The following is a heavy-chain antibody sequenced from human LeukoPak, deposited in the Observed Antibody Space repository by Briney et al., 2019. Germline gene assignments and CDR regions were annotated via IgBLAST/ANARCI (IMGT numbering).Heavy chain of an antibody. Sequence: GGSLRLSCAASGFTFSSYGMHWVRQAPGKGLEWVAVISYDGSNKYYADSVKGRFTISRDNSKNTLYLQMNSLRAEDTAVYYCAKGTTIAVADDGMDVWGQGTTVTVSS. CDR2: ISYDGSNK. J-gene: IGHJ6*02. CDR3: AKGTTIAVADDGMDV. V-gene: IGHV3-30*18. D-gene: IGHD6-19*01. CDR1: GFTFSSYG.